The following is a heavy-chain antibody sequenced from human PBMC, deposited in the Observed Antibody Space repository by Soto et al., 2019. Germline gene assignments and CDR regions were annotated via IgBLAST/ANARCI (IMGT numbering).Heavy chain of an antibody. Sequence: SVKVSCKASGGTFSSYAISWVRQAPGQGLEWMGGIIPIFGTANYAQKFQGRVTITADKSTSTAYMELSSLRSEDTAVYYCARGSYYYDSSGYYKYFDYWGQGTLVTVSS. J-gene: IGHJ4*02. CDR2: IIPIFGTA. D-gene: IGHD3-22*01. CDR3: ARGSYYYDSSGYYKYFDY. CDR1: GGTFSSYA. V-gene: IGHV1-69*06.